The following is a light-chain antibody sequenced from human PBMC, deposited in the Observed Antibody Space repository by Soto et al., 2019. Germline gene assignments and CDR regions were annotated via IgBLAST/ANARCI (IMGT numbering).Light chain of an antibody. V-gene: IGLV4-69*01. Sequence: QSVLTQSPSASASLGASVKFTCTLSSGHSSYAIAWHQQQPEKGPRYLMKLNSDGSHNKGDGIPDRFSGSSSGAERYLTISSLQSEDEVDYYCQTWDTGSVIFGGGTKLTVL. CDR3: QTWDTGSVI. CDR2: LNSDGSH. J-gene: IGLJ2*01. CDR1: SGHSSYA.